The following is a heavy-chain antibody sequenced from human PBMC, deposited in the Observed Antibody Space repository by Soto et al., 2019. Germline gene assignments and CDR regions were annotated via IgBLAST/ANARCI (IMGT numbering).Heavy chain of an antibody. CDR3: VREGVGASRVDY. CDR1: GGTSSNYA. J-gene: IGHJ4*02. D-gene: IGHD3-16*01. V-gene: IGHV1-69*13. CDR2: IIPIYETA. Sequence: SVKVSCKTSGGTSSNYAVSWVLQAPGQGLEWVGRIIPIYETAKYAQKFQGRVTITADESTSTAYMELSSLRSDDTAVYYCVREGVGASRVDYWGQGTLVTVSS.